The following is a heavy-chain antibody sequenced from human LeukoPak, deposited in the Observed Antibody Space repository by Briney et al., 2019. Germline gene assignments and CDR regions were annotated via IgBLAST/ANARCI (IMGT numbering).Heavy chain of an antibody. J-gene: IGHJ4*02. CDR2: VNNVGTSR. D-gene: IGHD3-22*01. V-gene: IGHV3-74*01. CDR3: AKSDDSGPDY. Sequence: PGGSLRLSCAASGFTFSNYWMHWVRQAPGKGLVWVARVNNVGTSRSYADFVKGRFIITRDNAKKTLDLQMNSLTVEDSAVYYCAKSDDSGPDYWGQGTLVTVSS. CDR1: GFTFSNYW.